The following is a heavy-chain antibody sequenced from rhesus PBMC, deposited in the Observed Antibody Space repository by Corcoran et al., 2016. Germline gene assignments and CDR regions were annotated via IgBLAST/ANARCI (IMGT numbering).Heavy chain of an antibody. D-gene: IGHD6-25*01. CDR1: GASIISNY. V-gene: IGHV4-147*01. Sequence: QVQLQASGPGLVKPSETLPLTCAVTGASIISNYWTWIRQPPGQGLECIGYICGDSGTTTYNPSLSSRVTISKDTSKNQCSRKLNYGTAADTAVYYWARGAAGTRSDRFDVWGAGVLVSVSS. CDR2: ICGDSGTT. J-gene: IGHJ5-1*01. CDR3: ARGAAGTRSDRFDV.